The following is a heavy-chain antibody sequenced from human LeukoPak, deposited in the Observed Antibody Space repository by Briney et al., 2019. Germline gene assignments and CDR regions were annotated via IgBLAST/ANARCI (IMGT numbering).Heavy chain of an antibody. V-gene: IGHV3-11*01. CDR1: GFTFSDYY. Sequence: PGGSLRLSCEASGFTFSDYYITWIRQAPGKGLEWVSYIVGSGVTLYYTDSVQRRFTISRDNAKNTLYLHINTLRAEKTVVYLCARDRSGYSHGFDYWGQGTLVTVSS. CDR2: IVGSGVTL. J-gene: IGHJ4*02. D-gene: IGHD3-22*01. CDR3: ARDRSGYSHGFDY.